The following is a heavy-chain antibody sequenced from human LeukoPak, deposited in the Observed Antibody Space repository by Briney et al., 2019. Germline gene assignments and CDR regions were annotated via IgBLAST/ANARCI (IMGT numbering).Heavy chain of an antibody. V-gene: IGHV3-74*01. CDR2: INSDGSST. Sequence: PGGSLRLSCAASGFTFSSYWMHWVRQAPGKGLVWVSRINSDGSSTNYADSVKGRFTISRDNGKNTVYLQMDSLRADDTGVYYCAIDLYGGKGDYWGQGTLVTVFS. D-gene: IGHD4-23*01. CDR3: AIDLYGGKGDY. J-gene: IGHJ4*02. CDR1: GFTFSSYW.